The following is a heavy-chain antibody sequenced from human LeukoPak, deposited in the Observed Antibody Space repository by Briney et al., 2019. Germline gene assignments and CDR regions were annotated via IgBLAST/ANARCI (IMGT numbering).Heavy chain of an antibody. D-gene: IGHD6-19*01. Sequence: ASVKVSCKASGYTFTSYYMHWVRQAPGQGLEWMGWIIAYNGNTNYAQKLQGRVTMTTDTSTSTAYMELRSLRSGDTAVYYCARAESDSSGWYISYWGQGTLVTVSS. CDR3: ARAESDSSGWYISY. CDR1: GYTFTSYY. J-gene: IGHJ4*02. CDR2: IIAYNGNT. V-gene: IGHV1-18*04.